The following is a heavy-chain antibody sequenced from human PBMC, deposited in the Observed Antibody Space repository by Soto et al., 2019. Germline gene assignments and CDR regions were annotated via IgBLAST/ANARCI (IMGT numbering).Heavy chain of an antibody. Sequence: EVQLVESVGGLVQPGRSLRLSCAASGFTFDDYAILLVIQAPWKGLEWVSGISWNSGSLGYADSVKGRFTISRDNAKNSLYLQMNSLRAEDTAFYSCAKGKSGYYESAVIHWGQGTLVTVSS. V-gene: IGHV3-9*01. CDR1: GFTFDDYA. J-gene: IGHJ4*02. CDR2: ISWNSGSL. CDR3: AKGKSGYYESAVIH. D-gene: IGHD3-3*01.